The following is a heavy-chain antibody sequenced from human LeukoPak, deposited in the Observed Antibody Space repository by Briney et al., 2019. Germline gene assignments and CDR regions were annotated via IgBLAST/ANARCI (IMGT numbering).Heavy chain of an antibody. CDR3: ARASHYAMDV. CDR1: GGSISSSGYF. J-gene: IGHJ6*04. CDR2: ISYSGNT. D-gene: IGHD2-2*01. Sequence: PSETLSLTCTVSGGSISSSGYFWGWVRQPPGKGLEWIGTISYSGNTYYKASLKSRVTISADTSKNQFSLSLSSVTAADTAVYYCARASHYAMDVWGKGTTVTVSP. V-gene: IGHV4-39*07.